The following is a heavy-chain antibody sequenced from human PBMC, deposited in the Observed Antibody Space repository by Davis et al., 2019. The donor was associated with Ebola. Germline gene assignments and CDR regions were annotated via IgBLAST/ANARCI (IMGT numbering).Heavy chain of an antibody. CDR3: ARHVFYSDSSGYYFYFDY. CDR1: GGSISSSSYY. Sequence: SETLSLTCTVSGGSISSSSYYWGWIRQPPGKGLEWIGSIYYSGSTYYNPSLKSRVTISVDTSKSQFSLKLSSVTAADTAVYYCARHVFYSDSSGYYFYFDYWGQGTLVTVSS. D-gene: IGHD3-22*01. V-gene: IGHV4-39*01. J-gene: IGHJ4*02. CDR2: IYYSGST.